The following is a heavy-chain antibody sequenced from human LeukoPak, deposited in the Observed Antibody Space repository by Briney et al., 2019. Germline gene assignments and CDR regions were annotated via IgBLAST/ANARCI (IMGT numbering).Heavy chain of an antibody. V-gene: IGHV4-59*12. J-gene: IGHJ2*01. CDR3: ARGHFWSGYFRELTHWFFDL. D-gene: IGHD3-3*02. Sequence: PSETLSLTCTVSGGSISSYYWSWIRQPPGKGLEWIGYIYYSGSTNYDPSLKSRVTISVDASKNHFSLKLFSVTAADTAVYYCARGHFWSGYFRELTHWFFDLWGRGALVTVSS. CDR2: IYYSGST. CDR1: GGSISSYY.